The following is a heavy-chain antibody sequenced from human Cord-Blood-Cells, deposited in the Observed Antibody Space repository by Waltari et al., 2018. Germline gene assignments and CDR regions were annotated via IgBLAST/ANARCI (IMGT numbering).Heavy chain of an antibody. CDR3: ARVSLGISVAFDI. V-gene: IGHV4-38-2*01. CDR2: IYHSGST. D-gene: IGHD7-27*01. Sequence: QVQLQESGPGLVKPSETLSLTCAVSGYSISSGYYWGWIRQPPGKGLEGIGSIYHSGSTYYNPSLKSRVTISVDTSKNQFSLKLSSVTAADTAVYYCARVSLGISVAFDIWGQGTMVTVSS. CDR1: GYSISSGYY. J-gene: IGHJ3*02.